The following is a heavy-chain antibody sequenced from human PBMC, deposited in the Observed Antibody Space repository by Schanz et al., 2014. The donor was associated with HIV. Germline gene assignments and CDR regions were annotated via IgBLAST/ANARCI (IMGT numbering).Heavy chain of an antibody. CDR1: GFTFSTYA. J-gene: IGHJ4*02. D-gene: IGHD3-16*01. Sequence: EVQLLESGGGVVQPGGSLRLSCAASGFTFSTYAMTWVRQTPGKGLEWVASISSSSSYTYYGDSVKGRFTISRDNAKKSLYLQMSSLGAEDTAVYYCARDYVMITFGGGGFDYWGQGALVTVSS. CDR3: ARDYVMITFGGGGFDY. CDR2: ISSSSSYT. V-gene: IGHV3-21*01.